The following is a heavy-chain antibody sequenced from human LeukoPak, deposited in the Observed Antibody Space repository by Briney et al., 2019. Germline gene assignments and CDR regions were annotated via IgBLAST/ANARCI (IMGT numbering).Heavy chain of an antibody. Sequence: GGSLRLSCAASGSTFSSYSMNWVRQAPGKGLEWVSSISSSSSYIYYADSVKGRFTISRDNAKNSLYLQMNSLRAEDAAVYYCAGGSGSYYYGMDVWGQGTTVTVSS. V-gene: IGHV3-21*01. D-gene: IGHD3-10*01. CDR3: AGGSGSYYYGMDV. CDR2: ISSSSSYI. J-gene: IGHJ6*02. CDR1: GSTFSSYS.